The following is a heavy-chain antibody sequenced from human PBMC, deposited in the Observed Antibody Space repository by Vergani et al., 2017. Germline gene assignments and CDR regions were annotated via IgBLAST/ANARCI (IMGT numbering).Heavy chain of an antibody. CDR3: AREGYCTNDVCFTLFDV. CDR2: IRHDGIT. J-gene: IGHJ4*02. V-gene: IGHV4-34*01. Sequence: QAQLKRWGAGLLKSSENLSLPCALFGGSFNDYLWMWIRQPPGKGLEWIGEIRHDGITHYSPSLKTRVTISIDTYTPQFSLNLRSVTAADPSVYYWAREGYCTNDVCFTLFDVWGQGALVTVSS. CDR1: GGSFNDYL. D-gene: IGHD2-8*01.